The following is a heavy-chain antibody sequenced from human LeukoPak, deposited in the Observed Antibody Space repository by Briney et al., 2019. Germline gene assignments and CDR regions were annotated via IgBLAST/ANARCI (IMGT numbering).Heavy chain of an antibody. CDR2: INHSGST. CDR3: ARETSQKGAHYMDV. CDR1: GGSLRGFY. J-gene: IGHJ6*03. D-gene: IGHD3-16*01. Sequence: PSETLSLTCAVYGGSLRGFYWSWIRQPPGKGLEWIGDINHSGSTNYNPSLKSRLTISVDTSKNQFSLKLSSVTAADTAVYYCARETSQKGAHYMDVWGKGTTVTISS. V-gene: IGHV4-34*01.